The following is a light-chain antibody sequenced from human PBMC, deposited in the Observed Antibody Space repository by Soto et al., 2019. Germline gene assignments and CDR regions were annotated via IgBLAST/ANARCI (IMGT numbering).Light chain of an antibody. V-gene: IGKV1-5*03. CDR2: GVS. CDR1: QTISNW. J-gene: IGKJ1*01. Sequence: DIQMTQSPSTLSASVGDRVTISCRASQTISNWLAWYQQKPGKAPNLLIYGVSNLASGVPSRFSVTEAGTEFTLTISSLRPDDFESYYCQQYRRYSSTFGRGTKVEIK. CDR3: QQYRRYSST.